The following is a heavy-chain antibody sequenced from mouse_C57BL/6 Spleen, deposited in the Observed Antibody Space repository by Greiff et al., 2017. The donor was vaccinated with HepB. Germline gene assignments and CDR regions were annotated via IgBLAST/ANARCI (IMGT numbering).Heavy chain of an antibody. CDR1: GFTFSSYG. V-gene: IGHV5-6*01. D-gene: IGHD2-3*01. J-gene: IGHJ1*03. CDR2: ISSGGSYT. CDR3: ARPRDGYLWYFDV. Sequence: EVHLVESGGDLVKPGGSLKLSCAASGFTFSSYGMSWVRQTPDKRLEWVATISSGGSYTYYPDSVKGRFTISRDNAKNTLYLQMSSLKSEDTAMYNCARPRDGYLWYFDVWGTGTTVTVSS.